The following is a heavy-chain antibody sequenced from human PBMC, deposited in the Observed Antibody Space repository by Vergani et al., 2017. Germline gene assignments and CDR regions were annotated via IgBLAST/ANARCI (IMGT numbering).Heavy chain of an antibody. J-gene: IGHJ6*02. CDR1: GFTFSSYS. CDR3: ARDSSYYGSGSYPYYYYYGMDV. Sequence: EVQLVESGGGLVKPGGSLRLSCAASGFTFSSYSMNWVRQAPGKGLEWVSSISSSSSYIYYADSVKGRFTISRDNANNSLYLQMNSLRAEDTAVYYCARDSSYYGSGSYPYYYYYGMDVWGQGP. V-gene: IGHV3-21*01. D-gene: IGHD3-10*01. CDR2: ISSSSSYI.